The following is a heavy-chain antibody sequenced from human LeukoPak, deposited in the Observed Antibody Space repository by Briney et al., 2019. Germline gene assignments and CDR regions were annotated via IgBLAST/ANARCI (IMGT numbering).Heavy chain of an antibody. CDR3: ARSEYYGSGSFDY. CDR1: GYTFTSHY. Sequence: ASMKVSCKASGYTFTSHYINWVRQAPGQGLEWMGISNPKSGSTDYAQKFRGRVILTRDTSTSTFYMELSSLRSEDTAVYYCARSEYYGSGSFDYWGQGTLVTVSS. J-gene: IGHJ4*02. V-gene: IGHV1-46*01. CDR2: SNPKSGST. D-gene: IGHD3-10*01.